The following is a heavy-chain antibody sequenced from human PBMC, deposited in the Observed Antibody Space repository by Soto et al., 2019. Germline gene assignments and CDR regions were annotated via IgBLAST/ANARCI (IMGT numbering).Heavy chain of an antibody. CDR2: ISYSGLT. CDR3: ARQKTMGATLLDS. Sequence: SETLSLTFTVSGGSINYYFWSWIRQPPGKELEWIAYISYSGLTHYSPSLEGRATISVDTSKNQFSLKLTSMTATDTAVYYCARQKTMGATLLDSWGPGAPVTVSS. J-gene: IGHJ4*02. D-gene: IGHD1-26*01. V-gene: IGHV4-59*08. CDR1: GGSINYYF.